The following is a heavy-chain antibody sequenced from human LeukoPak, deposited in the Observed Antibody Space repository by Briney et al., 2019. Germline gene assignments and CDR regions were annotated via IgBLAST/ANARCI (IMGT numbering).Heavy chain of an antibody. CDR3: ARDRRGSYYNVAYYYYMDV. Sequence: PRGSLRLSCAASGFTFSSYSMNWVRQAPGKGQEWVSSISSSSYIYYADSVKGRFTISRDKAKNSLYLQMNSLRAEDTAVYYCARDRRGSYYNVAYYYYMDVWGKGTTVTVSS. J-gene: IGHJ6*03. CDR2: ISSSSYI. CDR1: GFTFSSYS. V-gene: IGHV3-21*01. D-gene: IGHD3-10*01.